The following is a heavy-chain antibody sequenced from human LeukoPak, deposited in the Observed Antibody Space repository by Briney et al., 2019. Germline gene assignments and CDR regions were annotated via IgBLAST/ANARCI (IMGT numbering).Heavy chain of an antibody. CDR2: IYSGGTT. D-gene: IGHD4-17*01. CDR1: GFAVSSNY. V-gene: IGHV3-53*01. J-gene: IGHJ4*02. CDR3: ARAMTAVTIFAY. Sequence: GGSLRLSCAAPGFAVSSNYMSWVRQAPGKGLEWVSAIYSGGTTYYADSVKGRFTISRDNSKNMVYLQMNSLRADDTAVYYCARAMTAVTIFAYWGQGTLVTVSS.